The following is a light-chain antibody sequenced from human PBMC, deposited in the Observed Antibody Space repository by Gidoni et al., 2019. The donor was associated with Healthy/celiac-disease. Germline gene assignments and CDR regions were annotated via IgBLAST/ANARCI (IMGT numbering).Light chain of an antibody. CDR3: QTWGTGTGE. CDR2: LNSDGSH. J-gene: IGLJ3*02. CDR1: SGHSSYA. Sequence: QLVLTQSPSASASLGASVKLTCTLSSGHSSYAIAWHQQQPEKGPRYLMKLNSDGSHSKGDGIPDRFSGSSSGAERYLTISSLQSEDEADYYCQTWGTGTGEFGGGTKLTVL. V-gene: IGLV4-69*01.